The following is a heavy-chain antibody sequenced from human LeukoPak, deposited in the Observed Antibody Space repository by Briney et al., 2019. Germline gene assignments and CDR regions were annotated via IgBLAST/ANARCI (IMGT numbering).Heavy chain of an antibody. CDR3: AKEPWDTAMTNYFDY. V-gene: IGHV3-30*02. J-gene: IGHJ4*02. CDR2: IRYDGSNK. D-gene: IGHD5-18*01. Sequence: GGSLRLSCAASGFTFSSYGMHWVRQAPGKGLEWVAFIRYDGSNKYYADSVKGRFTISRDNSKNTLYLQMNSLRAEDTAVYYCAKEPWDTAMTNYFDYWGQGTLVTVSS. CDR1: GFTFSSYG.